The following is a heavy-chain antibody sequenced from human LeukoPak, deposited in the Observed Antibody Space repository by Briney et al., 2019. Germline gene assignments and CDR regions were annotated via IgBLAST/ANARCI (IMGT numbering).Heavy chain of an antibody. CDR2: TYYRSKWYN. CDR3: ARDLGTTGWHTFDY. Sequence: SQTLSLTCAVSGDSLSSKNGAWNWLRQSPSRGLEWLGRTYYRSKWYNDYAESMEGRMTISQDTSKNQYSLHLNSVTPDDTAVYYCARDLGTTGWHTFDYWGQGTLVTVSS. J-gene: IGHJ4*02. CDR1: GDSLSSKNGA. D-gene: IGHD6-19*01. V-gene: IGHV6-1*01.